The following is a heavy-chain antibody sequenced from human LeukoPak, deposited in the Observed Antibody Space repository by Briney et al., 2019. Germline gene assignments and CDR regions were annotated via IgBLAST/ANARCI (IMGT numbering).Heavy chain of an antibody. V-gene: IGHV1-8*01. CDR2: MDPNSGNT. J-gene: IGHJ4*02. CDR3: ARGGGYYGSGSYYPSYDFDY. CDR1: GYSFTNYE. D-gene: IGHD3-10*01. Sequence: PGASVKVSCKASGYSFTNYEINWVRRATGQGLEWLGWMDPNSGNTGYAQKFQGRVTMTRNTSISTAYMELSSLRSEDAAVYYCARGGGYYGSGSYYPSYDFDYWGQGTLVTVSS.